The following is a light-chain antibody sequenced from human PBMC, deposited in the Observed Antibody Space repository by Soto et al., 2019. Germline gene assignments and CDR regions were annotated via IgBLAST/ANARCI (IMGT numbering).Light chain of an antibody. CDR1: SRDIGTYKY. CDR2: DVT. CDR3: ASFGGTDNFLL. Sequence: QSVLTQPPSASGSPGQSVTISCTGTSRDIGTYKYVSWYQQRPGKAPKLIIYDVTERPSGVPDRFSGSKSGNTASLTVSGLHAADEAAYHCASFGGTDNFLLFGGGTKVTVL. J-gene: IGLJ2*01. V-gene: IGLV2-8*01.